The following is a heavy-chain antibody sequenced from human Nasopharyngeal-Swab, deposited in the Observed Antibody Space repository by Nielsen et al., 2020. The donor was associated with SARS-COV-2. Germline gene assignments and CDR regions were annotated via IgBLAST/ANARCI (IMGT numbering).Heavy chain of an antibody. CDR2: ISSDGSDK. CDR1: RFTFSRWP. J-gene: IGHJ4*02. Sequence: GGSLRLSCVASRFTFSRWPMHWVRQAPGKGLEWVTVISSDGSDKQYVDSVKGRFTISRDNSKNTLCLQMKSLRAEDTGVYYCASLRADTPDFAYWGQGTLVTVSS. V-gene: IGHV3-30*03. D-gene: IGHD2-15*01. CDR3: ASLRADTPDFAY.